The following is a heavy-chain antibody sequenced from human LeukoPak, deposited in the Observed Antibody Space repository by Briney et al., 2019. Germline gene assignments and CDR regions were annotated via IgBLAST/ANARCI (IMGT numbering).Heavy chain of an antibody. CDR2: ISSSSSYI. CDR3: ARGGYYYGSGSYYTFDY. D-gene: IGHD3-10*01. Sequence: PGGSLRLSCAASGFTFSSYSMNWVRQAPGKGLEWVSSISSSSSYIYYADSVKGRFTISRDNAKNSLYLQMNSLRAADTAVYYCARGGYYYGSGSYYTFDYWGQGTLVTVSS. V-gene: IGHV3-21*04. J-gene: IGHJ4*02. CDR1: GFTFSSYS.